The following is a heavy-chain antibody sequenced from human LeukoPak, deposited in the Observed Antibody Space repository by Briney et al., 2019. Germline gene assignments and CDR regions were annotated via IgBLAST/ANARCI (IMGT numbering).Heavy chain of an antibody. J-gene: IGHJ5*02. CDR3: ARDVFWFDP. CDR2: IYHSGST. Sequence: SETLFLTCTVSGGSISSGGYFWSRIRQPPGKGLEWIGYIYHSGSTDYSPSLKSRVTISVDRSSNQFSLKLSSVTAADTAVYYCARDVFWFDPWGQGTLVTVSS. V-gene: IGHV4-30-2*01. CDR1: GGSISSGGYF.